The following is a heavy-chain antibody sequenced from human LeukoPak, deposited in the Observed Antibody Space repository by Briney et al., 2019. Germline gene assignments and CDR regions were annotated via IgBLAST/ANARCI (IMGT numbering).Heavy chain of an antibody. V-gene: IGHV3-20*04. CDR2: INWNGGST. D-gene: IGHD5-12*01. J-gene: IGHJ4*02. Sequence: GGSLRLSCAASGFTFDDYGMSCVRQAPGKGLEWVSGINWNGGSTGYADSVKGRFTISRDNAKNSLYLQMNSLRAEDTALYYCARARTDIVATMSFDYWGQGTLVTVSS. CDR3: ARARTDIVATMSFDY. CDR1: GFTFDDYG.